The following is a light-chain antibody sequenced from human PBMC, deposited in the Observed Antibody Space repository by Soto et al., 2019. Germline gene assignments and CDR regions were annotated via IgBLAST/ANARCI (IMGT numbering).Light chain of an antibody. V-gene: IGLV1-51*01. CDR1: SXNIGGNS. Sequence: QSVLTQPPPVSAAPGQKITISCSGSSXNIGGNSVSWYQQLPGTAPKLLIYDDNKRPSGIPDRFSGSKSGTSATLGITGFQTGDEADYYCGSWDSSLSAYVFGTGTKVTVL. J-gene: IGLJ1*01. CDR3: GSWDSSLSAYV. CDR2: DDN.